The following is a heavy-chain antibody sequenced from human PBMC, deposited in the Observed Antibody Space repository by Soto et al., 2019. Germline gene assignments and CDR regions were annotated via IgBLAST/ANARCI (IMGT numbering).Heavy chain of an antibody. CDR2: IRSKANSYAT. V-gene: IGHV3-73*01. CDR3: TRLAPPPVDY. J-gene: IGHJ4*02. D-gene: IGHD2-21*01. CDR1: GFTFSGSA. Sequence: GGSLRLSCAASGFTFSGSAMHWVRQASGKGLEWVGRIRSKANSYATAYAASVKGRFTISRDDSKNTAYLQMNSLKTEDTAVYYCTRLAPPPVDYWGQGTLVTGSS.